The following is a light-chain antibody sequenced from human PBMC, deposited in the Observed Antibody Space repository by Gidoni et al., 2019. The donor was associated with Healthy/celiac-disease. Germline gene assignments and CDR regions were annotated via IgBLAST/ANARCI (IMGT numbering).Light chain of an antibody. CDR3: MQALQTTET. V-gene: IGKV2-28*01. Sequence: IVMTQSPLSLHVTPGELAFSSCRSSQSLLHSNGYNYLDWYLKKSGHSPQLLIYLGSNRASGVPESFSGSGSGTDFTLKFSRVEAEDVGVYCCMQALQTTETFCPGTKVDIK. CDR1: QSLLHSNGYNY. CDR2: LGS. J-gene: IGKJ3*01.